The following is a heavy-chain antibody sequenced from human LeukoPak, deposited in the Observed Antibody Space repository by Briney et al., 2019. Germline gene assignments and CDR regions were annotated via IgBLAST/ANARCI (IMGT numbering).Heavy chain of an antibody. CDR1: GFTFSDYY. CDR2: ISSSGSTI. D-gene: IGHD4-17*01. Sequence: GGSLRLSCAASGFTFSDYYMSWIRQAPGQGLEWVSYISSSGSTIYYADSVKGRFTISRYNAKNSLYLQMNSLRAEDTAVYYCARFATTVMLYYGMDVWGKGTTVTVSS. J-gene: IGHJ6*04. V-gene: IGHV3-11*01. CDR3: ARFATTVMLYYGMDV.